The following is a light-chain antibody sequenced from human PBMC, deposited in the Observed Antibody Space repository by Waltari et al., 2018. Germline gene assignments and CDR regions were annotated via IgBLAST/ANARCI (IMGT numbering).Light chain of an antibody. V-gene: IGLV2-14*03. Sequence: QSALTQPASVSGSPGQSITISCTGTSSDIGGYTFVSWYQQSPGKAPKLIIYGVNNRPSGVSNRFSGSKSGDTASLTISGLQAEDEADYYCSSYISSDIPVVFGGGTKLTVL. CDR1: SSDIGGYTF. CDR2: GVN. CDR3: SSYISSDIPVV. J-gene: IGLJ2*01.